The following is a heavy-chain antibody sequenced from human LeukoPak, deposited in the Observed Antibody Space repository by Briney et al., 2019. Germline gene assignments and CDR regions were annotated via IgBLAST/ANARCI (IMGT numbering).Heavy chain of an antibody. V-gene: IGHV1-69*01. CDR2: IIPIFGSV. Sequence: GSSVKVSCTASAGTLSIYVISWVRQAPGQGLEWMGGIIPIFGSVDYAQKFQGRVTIKADESTSTVYMELNSLRSEDTAVYYCATPLGNHHFYYGMDVWGKGTTVTVSS. J-gene: IGHJ6*04. CDR3: ATPLGNHHFYYGMDV. D-gene: IGHD1-26*01. CDR1: AGTLSIYV.